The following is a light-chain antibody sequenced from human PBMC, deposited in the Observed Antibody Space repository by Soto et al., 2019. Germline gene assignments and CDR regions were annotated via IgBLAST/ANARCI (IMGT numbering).Light chain of an antibody. J-gene: IGLJ1*01. V-gene: IGLV2-8*01. CDR1: SSDVGGYND. Sequence: QSALTQPPSASGSPGQSVTISCTGTSSDVGGYNDVSWYQQHPGKAPKLMIYEVSERPSGVPDRVSGSKSSNTASLTVSGLQDEDEADYYCSSYAGRNNFVFGTGTKVTVL. CDR3: SSYAGRNNFV. CDR2: EVS.